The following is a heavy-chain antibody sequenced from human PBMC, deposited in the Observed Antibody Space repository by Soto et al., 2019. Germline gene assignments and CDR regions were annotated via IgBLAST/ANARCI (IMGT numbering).Heavy chain of an antibody. Sequence: SGGSLRLSCAASEFTFSTYAMTWVRQAPGRGLQWVATISDSGDITYYADSVKGRFTISRDNSRNTLYLQMNSLGAEDTAVYYCARALPVAKGGFDPWGQGTLVTVSS. J-gene: IGHJ5*02. CDR2: ISDSGDIT. CDR1: EFTFSTYA. V-gene: IGHV3-23*01. D-gene: IGHD2-2*01. CDR3: ARALPVAKGGFDP.